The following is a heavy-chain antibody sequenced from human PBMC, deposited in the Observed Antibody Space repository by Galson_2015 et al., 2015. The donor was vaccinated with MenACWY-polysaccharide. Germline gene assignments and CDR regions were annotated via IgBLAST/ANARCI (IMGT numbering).Heavy chain of an antibody. V-gene: IGHV3-30-3*01. CDR2: IPYNGNNI. CDR3: ARSYCDRTTCYGMDV. J-gene: IGHJ6*02. Sequence: SLRLSCAASGFTFSSYAMHWVRQAPGKGLEWVAVIPYNGNNIYYADSEEGRFTISRDNFKSTLYLQMNSLRPEDTGVYYCARSYCDRTTCYGMDVWGQGTMVTVSS. CDR1: GFTFSSYA. D-gene: IGHD2-21*01.